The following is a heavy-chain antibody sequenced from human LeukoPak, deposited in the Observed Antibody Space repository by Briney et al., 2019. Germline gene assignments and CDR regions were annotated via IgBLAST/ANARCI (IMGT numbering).Heavy chain of an antibody. CDR3: ARQDGYSGYDGGFDS. Sequence: SETLSLTCTVSGGSISGYYWSWIRQPPGKGLEWIGYIYYSGSTKYNPSLKSRVTISVDTSKNQFSLKLSSVTAADTAVYYCARQDGYSGYDGGFDSWGQGTLVIVSS. J-gene: IGHJ4*02. CDR1: GGSISGYY. CDR2: IYYSGST. V-gene: IGHV4-59*08. D-gene: IGHD5-12*01.